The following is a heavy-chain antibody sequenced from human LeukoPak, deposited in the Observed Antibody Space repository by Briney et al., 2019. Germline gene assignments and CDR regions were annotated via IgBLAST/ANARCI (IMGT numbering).Heavy chain of an antibody. CDR3: ARDRGYCSGGSCYFVLDY. CDR2: INPNSGGT. J-gene: IGHJ4*02. D-gene: IGHD2-15*01. V-gene: IGHV1-2*02. Sequence: GASVKVSCKASGYTFTGYYMHWVRQAPGQGLEWMGWINPNSGGTNYAQKFQGRVTMTRDTSISTAYMELSRLGSDDTAVYYCARDRGYCSGGSCYFVLDYWGQGTLVTVSS. CDR1: GYTFTGYY.